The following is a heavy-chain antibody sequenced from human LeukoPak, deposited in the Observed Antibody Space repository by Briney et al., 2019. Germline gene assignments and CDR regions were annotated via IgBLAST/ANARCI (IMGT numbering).Heavy chain of an antibody. CDR1: GGSISSSSYY. CDR3: ARRPQSYIDV. V-gene: IGHV4-39*01. J-gene: IGHJ6*03. Sequence: PSETLSLTCTVSGGSISSSSYYWGWIRQPPGKGLEWIGSINYSGSTYYHPSLKSRVTISVDTSKNQFSLKLSSVTAADTAVYYCARRPQSYIDVWGKGTTVTVSS. CDR2: INYSGST.